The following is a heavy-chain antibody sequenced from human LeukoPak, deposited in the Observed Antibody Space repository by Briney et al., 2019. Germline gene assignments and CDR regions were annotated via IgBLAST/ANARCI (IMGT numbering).Heavy chain of an antibody. V-gene: IGHV4-34*01. CDR2: INHSGST. J-gene: IGHJ4*02. Sequence: PSETLSLTCAVYGGSFSGYYWSWIRQPPGKGLEWIGEINHSGSTNYNPSLKSRVTISVDTSKNQFSLKLSSVTAADTAVYYCASRGYSYPFDYWGQGTLVTVSP. CDR1: GGSFSGYY. D-gene: IGHD5-18*01. CDR3: ASRGYSYPFDY.